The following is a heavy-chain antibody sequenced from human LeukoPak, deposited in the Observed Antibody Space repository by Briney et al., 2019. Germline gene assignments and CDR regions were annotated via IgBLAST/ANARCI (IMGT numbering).Heavy chain of an antibody. Sequence: GSLRLSCATAGITFSSYGMPWVRPAPGKGLEWVEFIRYDGSNKYYADSVKGRFTISRDNSKNTLYLQMNSLRAEATAVYYCAKGHRSSFDYWGQGTLVTVSS. J-gene: IGHJ4*02. CDR2: IRYDGSNK. V-gene: IGHV3-30*02. CDR1: GITFSSYG. D-gene: IGHD6-6*01. CDR3: AKGHRSSFDY.